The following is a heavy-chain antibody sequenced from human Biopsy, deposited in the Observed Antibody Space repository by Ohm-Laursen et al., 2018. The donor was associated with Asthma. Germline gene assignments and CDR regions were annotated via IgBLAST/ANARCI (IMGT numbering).Heavy chain of an antibody. CDR2: ISSSSSTI. V-gene: IGHV3-48*02. CDR3: ARPRWGPYGY. J-gene: IGHJ4*02. CDR1: GFTFSSYG. D-gene: IGHD4-17*01. Sequence: SLRLSCTAPGFTFSSYGMHWVRQAPGKGLEWVSYISSSSSTIYYADSVKGRFIVSRDNAKNSLYLQMNSLRDEDTAVYYCARPRWGPYGYWGQGTLVTVSS.